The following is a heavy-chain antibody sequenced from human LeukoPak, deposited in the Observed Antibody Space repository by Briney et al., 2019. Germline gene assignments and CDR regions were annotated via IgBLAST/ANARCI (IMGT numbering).Heavy chain of an antibody. CDR3: ATQNGYNKY. CDR2: ISAYNGNT. Sequence: ASVKVSCKASGYTFISYGISWVRQAPGQGLEWMGWISAYNGNTNYAQKLQGRVTMTEDTSTDTAYMELSSLRSEDTAVYYCATQNGYNKYWGQGTLVTVSS. D-gene: IGHD5-24*01. J-gene: IGHJ4*02. CDR1: GYTFISYG. V-gene: IGHV1-18*01.